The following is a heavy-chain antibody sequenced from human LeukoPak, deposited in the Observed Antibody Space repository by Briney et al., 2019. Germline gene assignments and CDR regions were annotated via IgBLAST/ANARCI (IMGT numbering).Heavy chain of an antibody. CDR3: ARGKDGYGYYFDY. CDR1: GYTFPNYG. V-gene: IGHV1-18*01. Sequence: ASVKVSCKASGYTFPNYGITWVRQAPGQGLEWMGWISAYNGDTNYAEKIQGRFTMTTDTSTNTAYMELRSLRSDDTAMYYYARGKDGYGYYFDYWGQGTRVTVS. CDR2: ISAYNGDT. J-gene: IGHJ4*02. D-gene: IGHD5-24*01.